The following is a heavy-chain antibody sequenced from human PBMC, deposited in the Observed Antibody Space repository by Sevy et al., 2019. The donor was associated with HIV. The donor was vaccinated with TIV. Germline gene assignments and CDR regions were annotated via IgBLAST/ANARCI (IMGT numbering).Heavy chain of an antibody. D-gene: IGHD6-19*01. CDR1: GYKVDMYG. CDR2: ISTYNGNT. V-gene: IGHV1-18*04. CDR3: ARATGMAVAGTGRYFDF. Sequence: VAVKVSCKISGYKVDMYGIAWVRQAPRQGLERKGWISTYNGNTNYAQNFQGRVTMTTDTSTSVVYMELGGLRPDDTAVYYCARATGMAVAGTGRYFDFWGQGTLVTVSS. J-gene: IGHJ4*01.